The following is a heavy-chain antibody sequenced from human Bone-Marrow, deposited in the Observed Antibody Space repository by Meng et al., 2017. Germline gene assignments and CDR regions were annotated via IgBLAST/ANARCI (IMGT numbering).Heavy chain of an antibody. Sequence: GESLKISCAASGFTFSSYAMHWVLQAPGKGLEWVAVISYDGSNRYYADSVKGRFTISRDNSKNTLYLQMNSLRAEDTAVYYCARDRLDGGSPWLSAAFDIWGQGTMVTVSS. D-gene: IGHD1-26*01. CDR2: ISYDGSNR. J-gene: IGHJ3*02. CDR1: GFTFSSYA. CDR3: ARDRLDGGSPWLSAAFDI. V-gene: IGHV3-30*04.